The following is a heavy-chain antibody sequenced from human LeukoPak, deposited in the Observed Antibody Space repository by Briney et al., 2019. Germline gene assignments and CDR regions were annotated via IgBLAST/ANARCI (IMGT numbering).Heavy chain of an antibody. CDR1: GFTFSDYY. D-gene: IGHD3-3*01. J-gene: IGHJ1*01. Sequence: GGSLRLSCAASGFTFSDYYMSWVRQAPGKGLEWVSAISGSGGSTYYADSVKGRFTISRDNSKNTLYLQMNSLRAEDTAVYYCAKDLRFLEWLTEYFQHWGQGTLVTVSS. CDR3: AKDLRFLEWLTEYFQH. CDR2: ISGSGGST. V-gene: IGHV3-23*01.